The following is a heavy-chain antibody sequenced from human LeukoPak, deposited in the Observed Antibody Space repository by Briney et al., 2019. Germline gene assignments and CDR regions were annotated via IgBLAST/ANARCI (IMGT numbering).Heavy chain of an antibody. CDR2: ISYDGSNK. CDR1: GFTFSSYW. V-gene: IGHV3-30-3*01. D-gene: IGHD4-17*01. CDR3: ARDYGDLPARVPYFDY. Sequence: PGGSLRLSCAASGFTFSSYWMSWVRQAPGKGLEWVAVISYDGSNKYYADSVKGRFTISRDNSKNTLYLQMNSLRAEDTAVYYCARDYGDLPARVPYFDYWGQGTLVTVSS. J-gene: IGHJ4*02.